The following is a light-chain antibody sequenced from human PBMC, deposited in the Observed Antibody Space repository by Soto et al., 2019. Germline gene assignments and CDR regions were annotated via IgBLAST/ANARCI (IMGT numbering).Light chain of an antibody. CDR1: QSIANSY. CDR2: GAS. J-gene: IGKJ2*01. CDR3: QQYGSSPHH. V-gene: IGKV3-20*01. Sequence: EIVLTQSPGTLSLSPGERATLSCRASQSIANSYLAWYQQKPGQTPRLLIYGASDRATGIPDRFSGSGSGADFTLTISRLEPEDFAVYYCQQYGSSPHHFGQGTKLEI.